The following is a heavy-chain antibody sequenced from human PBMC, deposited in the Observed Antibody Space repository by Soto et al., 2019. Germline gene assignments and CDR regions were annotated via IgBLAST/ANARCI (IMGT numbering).Heavy chain of an antibody. CDR1: GFSLSNARMG. D-gene: IGHD4-17*01. CDR2: IFSNDEK. J-gene: IGHJ3*02. V-gene: IGHV2-26*01. Sequence: SGPTLVNPTATLTLTCTVSGFSLSNARMGVSWIRQPPGKALEWLAHIFSNDEKSYSTSLKSRLTISKDTSKSQVVLTMTNMDPVDTATYYCARMKSDGDSVGVAFDIWGQGTMVTVSS. CDR3: ARMKSDGDSVGVAFDI.